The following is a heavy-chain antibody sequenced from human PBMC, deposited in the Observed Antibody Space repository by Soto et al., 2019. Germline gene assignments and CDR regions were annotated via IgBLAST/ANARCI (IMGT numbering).Heavy chain of an antibody. CDR1: GFNFAACT. J-gene: IGHJ4*02. Sequence: GGSLRLSCSASGFNFAACTMSWGRLTPGKGLVWVGFIRRIAYGGTTDYAASVKGRFTISRDDSRKIVYLQMSRLKIEDTAVYYCSRSLAIDFDSWGQGTLVTVSS. V-gene: IGHV3-49*04. CDR3: SRSLAIDFDS. CDR2: IRRIAYGGTT.